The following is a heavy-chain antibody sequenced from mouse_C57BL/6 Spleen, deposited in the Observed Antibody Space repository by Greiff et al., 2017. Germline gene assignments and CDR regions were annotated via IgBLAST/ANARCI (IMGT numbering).Heavy chain of an antibody. D-gene: IGHD1-1*01. Sequence: VQLQQPGTELVKPGASVKLSCKASGYTFTSYWMPWVKQRPGQGLEWIGNINPSNGGTNYNEKFKGKATLTVDKSSSTAYMQLSSLTSEDSAVYYCAKITTVVAPYFDGWGTGTTVTVSS. V-gene: IGHV1-53*01. J-gene: IGHJ1*03. CDR3: AKITTVVAPYFDG. CDR1: GYTFTSYW. CDR2: INPSNGGT.